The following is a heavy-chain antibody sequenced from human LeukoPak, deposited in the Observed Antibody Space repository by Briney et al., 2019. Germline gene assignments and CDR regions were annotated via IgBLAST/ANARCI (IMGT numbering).Heavy chain of an antibody. Sequence: GGSLRLSCAASGFTFSSYSMNWVRQAPGKGLEWVSSISSSSSYIYYADSVKGRFTISRDNAKNSPYLQMNSLRAEDTAVYYCARGHSSGWNAADYWGQGTLVTVSS. V-gene: IGHV3-21*01. J-gene: IGHJ4*02. CDR3: ARGHSSGWNAADY. CDR2: ISSSSSYI. D-gene: IGHD6-19*01. CDR1: GFTFSSYS.